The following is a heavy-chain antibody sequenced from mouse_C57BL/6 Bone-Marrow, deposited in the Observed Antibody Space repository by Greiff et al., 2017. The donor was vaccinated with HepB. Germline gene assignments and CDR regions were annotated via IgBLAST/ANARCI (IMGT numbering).Heavy chain of an antibody. CDR3: ARWIHYGSYYFDY. J-gene: IGHJ2*01. D-gene: IGHD1-1*01. CDR1: GYTFTSYW. CDR2: INPSNGGT. V-gene: IGHV1-53*01. Sequence: QVQLQQPGTELVKPGASVKLSCKASGYTFTSYWMHWVKQRPGQGLEWIGNINPSNGGTNYNEKFKSKATLTVDKSSSTAYMQLSSLTSEDTAVYYCARWIHYGSYYFDYWGQGTTLTVSS.